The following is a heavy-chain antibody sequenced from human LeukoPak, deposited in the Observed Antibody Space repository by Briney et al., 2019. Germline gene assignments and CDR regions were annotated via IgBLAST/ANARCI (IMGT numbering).Heavy chain of an antibody. V-gene: IGHV3-7*01. CDR1: GFTFSSYW. Sequence: GGSLRLSCAASGFTFSSYWMSWVRQAPGKGLEWVANIKQDGSEKCYVDSVKGRFTISRDNAKNSLYLQMNSLRAEDTAVYYCAMPYSGYYYYGMDVWGQGTTVIVSS. CDR3: AMPYSGYYYYGMDV. CDR2: IKQDGSEK. J-gene: IGHJ6*02. D-gene: IGHD1-26*01.